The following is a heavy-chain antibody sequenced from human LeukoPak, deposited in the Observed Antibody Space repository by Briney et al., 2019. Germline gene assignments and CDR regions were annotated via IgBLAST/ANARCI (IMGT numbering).Heavy chain of an antibody. CDR1: GFTFSSYG. J-gene: IGHJ4*02. Sequence: GGSLRLSCAASGFTFSSYGMHWVRQAPGKGLEGVAVIWYDGSNKYYADSVKGRFTISRGNSKNTLYLQMNSLRAEDTAVYYCAREKGYYGSGSYYDYWGQGTLVTVSS. CDR3: AREKGYYGSGSYYDY. D-gene: IGHD3-10*01. V-gene: IGHV3-33*01. CDR2: IWYDGSNK.